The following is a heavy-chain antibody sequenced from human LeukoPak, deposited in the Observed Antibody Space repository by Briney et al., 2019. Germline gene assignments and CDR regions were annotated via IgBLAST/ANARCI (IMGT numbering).Heavy chain of an antibody. CDR3: ARDRRYCSSTSCYNFDY. V-gene: IGHV1-3*01. Sequence: ASVKVSCKASGYTFTSYAMHWVRQAPGQRLEWMGWINAGNGNTKYSQKFQGRVTITRDTSASTAYMELSSLRSEDTAVYYCARDRRYCSSTSCYNFDYWGQGTLVTVSS. CDR2: INAGNGNT. D-gene: IGHD2-2*01. CDR1: GYTFTSYA. J-gene: IGHJ4*02.